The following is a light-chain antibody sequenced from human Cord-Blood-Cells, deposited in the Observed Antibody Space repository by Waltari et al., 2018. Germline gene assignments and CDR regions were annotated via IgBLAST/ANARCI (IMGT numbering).Light chain of an antibody. Sequence: QSVLTQPPSASGTPGQRVTISCSGSSSNIGSNTVNWYQQLPGTAPKLLIYSNNQRPSGCPDRFSCSKSGTSASLAISGLQSEDEADYYCAAWDDSLNGPVFGGGTKLTVL. CDR1: SSNIGSNT. CDR3: AAWDDSLNGPV. CDR2: SNN. V-gene: IGLV1-44*01. J-gene: IGLJ3*02.